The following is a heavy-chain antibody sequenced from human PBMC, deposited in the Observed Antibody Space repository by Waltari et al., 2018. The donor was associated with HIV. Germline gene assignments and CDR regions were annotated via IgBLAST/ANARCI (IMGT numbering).Heavy chain of an antibody. CDR3: ARLRFHSLYYFDS. CDR1: GASISSRSYY. D-gene: IGHD3-16*01. J-gene: IGHJ4*02. CDR2: IYYSGTA. V-gene: IGHV4-39*01. Sequence: QLHLQESGPGLVKPSETLSLTCSVSGASISSRSYYWAWIRKPPGKGLEWIGAIYYSGTAYYNPSVKSRVSASLDASKNELSLKLTSVTATDTALYYCARLRFHSLYYFDSWGPGILVTVSS.